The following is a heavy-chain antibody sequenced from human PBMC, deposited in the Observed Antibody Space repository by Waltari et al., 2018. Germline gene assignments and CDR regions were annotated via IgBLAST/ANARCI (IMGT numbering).Heavy chain of an antibody. D-gene: IGHD6-19*01. CDR2: ISGSGGST. CDR3: AKDTSSNAGYSSGWYVPFRY. V-gene: IGHV3-23*04. J-gene: IGHJ4*02. Sequence: EVQLVESGGGLVQPGGSLRLSCAASGFTFSSYAMSWVRQAPGKGLEWVSAISGSGGSTYYADSVKGRFTISRDNSKNTLYLQMNSLRAEDTAVYYCAKDTSSNAGYSSGWYVPFRYWGQGTLVTVSS. CDR1: GFTFSSYA.